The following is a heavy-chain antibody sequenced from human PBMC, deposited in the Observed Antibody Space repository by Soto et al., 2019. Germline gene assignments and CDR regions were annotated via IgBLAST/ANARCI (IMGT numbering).Heavy chain of an antibody. J-gene: IGHJ3*02. V-gene: IGHV4-4*07. D-gene: IGHD6-6*01. CDR1: GGSISSFY. CDR3: ARSPSTSSIGTFDI. CDR2: IYLSGTT. Sequence: QVQLQESGPGLVKPSETLSLTCTVSGGSISSFYWNWIRQSAGKGLEWSGRIYLSGTTTYNPSLQSRVTLSVDTSKNQFSLKLSSLTAADTAVYYCARSPSTSSIGTFDIWGQGTKVTVSS.